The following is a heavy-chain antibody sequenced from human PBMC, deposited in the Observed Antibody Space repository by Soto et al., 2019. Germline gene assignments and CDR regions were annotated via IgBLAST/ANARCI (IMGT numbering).Heavy chain of an antibody. CDR3: ARGRDSSGYYFFDS. V-gene: IGHV4-31*03. J-gene: IGHJ4*02. CDR1: GGSISSGGYC. Sequence: TLSLTYTVSGGSISSGGYCWSWIRQHPGKGLEWIGYIYYSGSTYYNPSLKSRVTISVDTSKNQFSLKLSSVTAADTAVYYCARGRDSSGYYFFDSWGQGTLVTVSS. CDR2: IYYSGST. D-gene: IGHD3-22*01.